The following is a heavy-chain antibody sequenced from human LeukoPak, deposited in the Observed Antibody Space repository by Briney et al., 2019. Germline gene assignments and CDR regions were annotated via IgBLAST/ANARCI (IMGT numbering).Heavy chain of an antibody. CDR1: GYTFTSYD. Sequence: ASVKVSCKASGYTFTSYDINWVRQATGQGLEWMGWMNPNSGNTGYAQKFRGRVTMTRNTSISTAYMELSSLRSEDTAVYYCARADPPYYFDYWGQGTLVTVSS. V-gene: IGHV1-8*01. J-gene: IGHJ4*02. CDR3: ARADPPYYFDY. CDR2: MNPNSGNT.